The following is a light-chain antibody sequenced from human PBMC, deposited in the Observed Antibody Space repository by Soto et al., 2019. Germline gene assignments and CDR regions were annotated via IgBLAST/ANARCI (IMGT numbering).Light chain of an antibody. Sequence: QSALTQPASVSGSPGQSITISCTGTSSDIGTYDYVSWYQQHPGKAPKLMIYEVINRPSGISNRFSGSKSGNTASLTISGLQAEDEADYYCAAWDDSLSGHWVFGGGTKLTVL. CDR2: EVI. J-gene: IGLJ3*02. CDR1: SSDIGTYDY. V-gene: IGLV2-14*01. CDR3: AAWDDSLSGHWV.